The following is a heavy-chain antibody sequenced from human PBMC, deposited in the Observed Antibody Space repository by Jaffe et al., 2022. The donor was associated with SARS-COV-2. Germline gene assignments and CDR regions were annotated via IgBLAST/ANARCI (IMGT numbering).Heavy chain of an antibody. J-gene: IGHJ1*01. Sequence: QVRLQQWGAGLLKPSETLSLTCAVYGVSFTDYYWSWFRQSPGKGLEWIGEINYRGITNYNPSLKSRVTISLDTSKDQFSLRLFSVTAADTAVYYCASPAVGCSDITCYVAFFQYWGQGTPVTVSS. CDR3: ASPAVGCSDITCYVAFFQY. CDR1: GVSFTDYY. CDR2: INYRGIT. V-gene: IGHV4-34*01. D-gene: IGHD2-15*01.